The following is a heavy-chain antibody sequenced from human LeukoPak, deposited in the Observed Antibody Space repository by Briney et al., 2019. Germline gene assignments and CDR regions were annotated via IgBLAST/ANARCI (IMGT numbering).Heavy chain of an antibody. D-gene: IGHD3-22*01. CDR2: IYTSGST. CDR1: GGSISSYY. J-gene: IGHJ4*02. CDR3: ARDRIGYYDSSGYQGSYVDY. Sequence: SETLSLTCTVSGGSISSYYWSWIRQPAGKGLEWIGRIYTSGSTNYNPSLKSRVTMSVDTSKNQFSLKLSSVTAADTAVYYCARDRIGYYDSSGYQGSYVDYWGQGTLVTVSS. V-gene: IGHV4-4*07.